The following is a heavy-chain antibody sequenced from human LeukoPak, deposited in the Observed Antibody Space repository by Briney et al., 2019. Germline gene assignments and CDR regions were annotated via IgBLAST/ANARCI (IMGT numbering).Heavy chain of an antibody. CDR2: ISGSGGST. CDR1: GFTFSSYA. CDR3: ARDTYGSGGFYGFDF. J-gene: IGHJ4*02. Sequence: GGSLRLSCAASGFTFSSYAMSWVRQAPGKGLGWVSAISGSGGSTYYADSVKGRFTISRDNSKNTLYLQMNNLGPGDTAVYYCARDTYGSGGFYGFDFWGQGTLVTVSS. V-gene: IGHV3-23*01. D-gene: IGHD3-10*01.